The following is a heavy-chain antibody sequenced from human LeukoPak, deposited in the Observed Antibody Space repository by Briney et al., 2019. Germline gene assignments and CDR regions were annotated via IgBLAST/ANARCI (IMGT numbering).Heavy chain of an antibody. D-gene: IGHD5-18*01. CDR2: IYSGGNT. J-gene: IGHJ4*02. CDR3: ARDVDTAMADY. Sequence: GGSLRLSCAASGFSVSNYYMSWVRQAPGKGLEWVSVIYSGGNTYYTDSVKGRFTISRDNSKNTLYLQMNSLRAEDTAVYYCARDVDTAMADYWGQGTLVTVSS. V-gene: IGHV3-53*01. CDR1: GFSVSNYY.